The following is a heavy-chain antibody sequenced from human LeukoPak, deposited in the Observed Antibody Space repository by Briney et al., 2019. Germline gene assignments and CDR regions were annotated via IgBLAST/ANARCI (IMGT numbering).Heavy chain of an antibody. V-gene: IGHV3-23*01. CDR3: AKSWAGPHYGMDV. D-gene: IGHD3-10*01. Sequence: PGGSLRLSCAASGFTFSSYAMSWVRQAPGKGLEWVSAISGSGGSTYYADSVKGRFTISRDNSKNTLYLQMNSLRAEGTAVYYCAKSWAGPHYGMDVWGKGTTVTVSS. CDR1: GFTFSSYA. CDR2: ISGSGGST. J-gene: IGHJ6*04.